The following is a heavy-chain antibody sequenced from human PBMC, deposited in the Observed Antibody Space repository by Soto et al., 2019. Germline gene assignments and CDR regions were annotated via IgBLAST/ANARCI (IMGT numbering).Heavy chain of an antibody. Sequence: SETLSVTCTVSGGSISSYYWSWIRQPPGKGLEWIGYIYYSGSTNYNPSLKSRVTISVDTSKTQFSLKLSSVTAAETAVYYCARDKYCSCGRCRKNWFDTRGQGHMVPVSS. CDR2: IYYSGST. CDR3: ARDKYCSCGRCRKNWFDT. V-gene: IGHV4-59*01. CDR1: GGSISSYY. J-gene: IGHJ5*02. D-gene: IGHD2-15*01.